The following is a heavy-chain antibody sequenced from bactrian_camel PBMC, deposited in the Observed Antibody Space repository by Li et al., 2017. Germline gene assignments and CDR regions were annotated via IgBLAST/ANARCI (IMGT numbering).Heavy chain of an antibody. D-gene: IGHD2*01. V-gene: IGHV3S9*01. CDR2: ITSLPSLFRAA. CDR3: AFKSGQCPTSSSAYNY. CDR1: GFIFSNCG. Sequence: HVQLVESGGGSVQAGGSLKISCAVSGFIFSNCGMGWYRQAPGKEVEWVAGITSLPSLFRAASYADSVKGRFTISRDNAKDTVYLQMNSLKPEDNAMYYCAFKSGQCPTSSSAYNYWGQGTQVTVS. J-gene: IGHJ4*01.